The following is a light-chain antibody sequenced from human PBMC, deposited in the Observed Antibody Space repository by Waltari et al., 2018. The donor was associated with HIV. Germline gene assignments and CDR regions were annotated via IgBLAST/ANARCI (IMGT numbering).Light chain of an antibody. CDR1: HDINNY. Sequence: DIQMTQTPSSLSASLGDRVTITCQASHDINNYLNWFQQKPGKAPKLLIYDASNLQTGVPSRFSGRGSGTDFTFTISGLQPEDIATYYCQQYDNLPRTFGQGTKVEVK. J-gene: IGKJ1*01. CDR2: DAS. CDR3: QQYDNLPRT. V-gene: IGKV1-33*01.